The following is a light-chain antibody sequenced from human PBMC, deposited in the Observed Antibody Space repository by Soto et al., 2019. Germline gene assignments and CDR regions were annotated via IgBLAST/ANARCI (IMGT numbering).Light chain of an antibody. J-gene: IGLJ2*01. V-gene: IGLV2-8*01. CDR1: SGV. Sequence: QSALTQPPSASGSPGQSVTISCTGTSGVSWYQQHPGKAPKLLIYEVTKRPSGVPDRFSGSKSGNTASLTVSGLQAEDEADYYCSSYRGSYIFVVFGGGTKLTVL. CDR3: SSYRGSYIFVV. CDR2: EVT.